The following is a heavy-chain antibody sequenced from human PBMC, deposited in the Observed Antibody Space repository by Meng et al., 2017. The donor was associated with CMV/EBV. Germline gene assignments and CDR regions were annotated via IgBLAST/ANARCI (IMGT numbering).Heavy chain of an antibody. CDR2: INPNSGGT. CDR1: GYTFTGYY. Sequence: ASVKVSCKASGYTFTGYYMHWVRQAPGQGLEWMGWINPNSGGTNYAQKFQGRVTMTRDTSISTAYMELSRLRSDGTAVYYCARGNLRREQQLGYWGQGTLVTVSS. D-gene: IGHD6-13*01. CDR3: ARGNLRREQQLGY. V-gene: IGHV1-2*02. J-gene: IGHJ4*02.